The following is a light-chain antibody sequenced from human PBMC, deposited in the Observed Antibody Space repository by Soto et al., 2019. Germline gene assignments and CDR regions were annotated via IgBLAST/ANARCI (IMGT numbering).Light chain of an antibody. J-gene: IGKJ4*01. CDR1: QSVSSSY. CDR3: QQYGSSPLT. V-gene: IGKV3-20*01. CDR2: GAS. Sequence: EIALTQSPGTLSLSPGERATLSCRASQSVSSSYLAWYQQKPGQAPRLLIYGASSRATGIPDRFSGSGSGIDFTLTISRLEPEDFAVYYCQQYGSSPLTLGGGTKVEIK.